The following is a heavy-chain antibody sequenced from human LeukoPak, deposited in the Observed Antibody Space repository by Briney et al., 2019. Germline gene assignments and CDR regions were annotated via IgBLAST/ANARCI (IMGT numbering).Heavy chain of an antibody. CDR1: GFTFSNAW. V-gene: IGHV3-48*02. D-gene: IGHD6-13*01. Sequence: GGSLRLSCAASGFTFSNAWMSWVRQAPGKGLEWVSYISISSTTIYYADSVKGRFTISRDNAKNSLYLQMNSLRDEDTAVYYCARGLRYSSSWYNFDYWGQGTLVTVSS. CDR2: ISISSTTI. J-gene: IGHJ4*02. CDR3: ARGLRYSSSWYNFDY.